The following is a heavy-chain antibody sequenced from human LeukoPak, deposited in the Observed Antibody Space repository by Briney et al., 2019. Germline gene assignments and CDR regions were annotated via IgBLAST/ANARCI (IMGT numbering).Heavy chain of an antibody. CDR1: GFSFSDYE. CDR3: ARAPTYGPGSSFDY. V-gene: IGHV3-48*03. J-gene: IGHJ4*02. CDR2: ISTSGNII. Sequence: GGSLRLSCAASGFSFSDYEMNWVRQAPGKGLEWVLHISTSGNIIHYADSVKGRFTISRDNAKNSLYLQMNSLRAEDTAVYYCARAPTYGPGSSFDYWGQGTLVTVSS. D-gene: IGHD3-10*01.